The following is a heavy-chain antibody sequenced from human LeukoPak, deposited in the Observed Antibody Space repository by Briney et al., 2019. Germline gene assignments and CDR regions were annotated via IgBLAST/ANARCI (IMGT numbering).Heavy chain of an antibody. V-gene: IGHV4-59*01. J-gene: IGHJ4*02. D-gene: IGHD5-18*01. CDR2: IYYSGST. CDR1: GGSISSYY. Sequence: SETLSLTCTVSGGSISSYYWSWIRQPPGKGLEWIGYIYYSGSTNYNPSLKSRVTISVDTSKNQLSLKLSSVTAADTAVYYCAGDKVTHFDYWGQGTLVTVSS. CDR3: AGDKVTHFDY.